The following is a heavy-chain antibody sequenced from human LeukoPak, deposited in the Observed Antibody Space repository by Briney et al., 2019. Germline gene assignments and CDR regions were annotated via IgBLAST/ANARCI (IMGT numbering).Heavy chain of an antibody. J-gene: IGHJ3*02. CDR2: IYQNGIT. Sequence: SETLSLTCTVSGGSISGGGFYWSWIRQPPGKGLEWIGYIYQNGITYYNPSLKSRVTISVDRSKNQFSLKLSSVTAADTAVYYCARDGTYDVLTGYYIGPGAFDIWGQGTMVTVSS. D-gene: IGHD3-9*01. CDR3: ARDGTYDVLTGYYIGPGAFDI. CDR1: GGSISGGGFY. V-gene: IGHV4-30-2*01.